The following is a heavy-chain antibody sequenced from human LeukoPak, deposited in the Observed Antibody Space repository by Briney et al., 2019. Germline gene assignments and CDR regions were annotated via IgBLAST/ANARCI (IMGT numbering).Heavy chain of an antibody. CDR3: VRSTAVLPFDY. CDR1: GFTFSSYA. J-gene: IGHJ4*02. CDR2: IWYDGSNK. D-gene: IGHD6-6*01. Sequence: GRSLRLSCAASGFTFSSYAMHCVRQAPGNGLEWVAFIWYDGSNKDYTDSVKGRFTISRDNAKNTLNLQMNSLRAEDTAVYYCVRSTAVLPFDYWGQGIPVTVSS. V-gene: IGHV3-33*03.